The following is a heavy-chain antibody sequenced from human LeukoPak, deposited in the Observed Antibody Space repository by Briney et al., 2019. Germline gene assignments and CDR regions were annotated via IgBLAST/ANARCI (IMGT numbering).Heavy chain of an antibody. CDR3: ARESYSSSWYGPGWFDP. CDR1: GGSISSSSHY. V-gene: IGHV4-39*07. D-gene: IGHD6-13*01. Sequence: PSETLSLTCTVSGGSISSSSHYWGWIRQPPGKGLEWIGSIYYSGSTYYNPSLKSRVTISVDTSKNQFSLKLSSVTAADTAVYYCARESYSSSWYGPGWFDPWGQGTLVTVSS. CDR2: IYYSGST. J-gene: IGHJ5*02.